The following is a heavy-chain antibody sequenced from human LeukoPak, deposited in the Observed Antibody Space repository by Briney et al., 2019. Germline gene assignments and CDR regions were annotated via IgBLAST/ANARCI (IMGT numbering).Heavy chain of an antibody. CDR3: ARVWRYCSSTSCPGPLDY. D-gene: IGHD2-2*01. J-gene: IGHJ4*02. Sequence: SETLSLTCTVSGGSISSSSYYWGWIRQPPGKGLEWIGEINHSGSTNYNPSLKSRVTISVDTSKNQFSLKLSSVTAADTAVYYCARVWRYCSSTSCPGPLDYWGQGTLVTVSS. V-gene: IGHV4-39*07. CDR1: GGSISSSSYY. CDR2: INHSGST.